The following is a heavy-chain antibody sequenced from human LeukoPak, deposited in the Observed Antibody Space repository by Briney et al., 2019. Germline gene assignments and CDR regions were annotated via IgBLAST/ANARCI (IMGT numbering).Heavy chain of an antibody. CDR1: GGSLSGHY. J-gene: IGHJ4*02. V-gene: IGHV4-59*11. D-gene: IGHD2-2*01. CDR2: IYYTGTT. CDR3: ARFSWGCSTASCYLTN. Sequence: SETLSLTCTVGGGSLSGHYWGWIRQPPGKGLELVGHIYYTGTTFYNPSLNSRVTITLDTSRNQFSLRLTSVIAADTVVYYCARFSWGCSTASCYLTNWGQGALVTVSS.